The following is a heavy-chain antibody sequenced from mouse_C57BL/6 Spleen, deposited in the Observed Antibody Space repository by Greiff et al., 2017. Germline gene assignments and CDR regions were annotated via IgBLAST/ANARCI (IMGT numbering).Heavy chain of an antibody. CDR1: GYTFTSYW. V-gene: IGHV1-50*01. J-gene: IGHJ2*01. CDR3: ARGLGRDYLDY. Sequence: QVQLQQSGAELVKPGASVKLSCKASGYTFTSYWMQWVKQRPGQGLEWIGEIDPSDSYTNYNQKFKGKATLTVDTSSSTAYMQLSSLTSEDSAVYYCARGLGRDYLDYWGQGTTLTVSS. D-gene: IGHD4-1*01. CDR2: IDPSDSYT.